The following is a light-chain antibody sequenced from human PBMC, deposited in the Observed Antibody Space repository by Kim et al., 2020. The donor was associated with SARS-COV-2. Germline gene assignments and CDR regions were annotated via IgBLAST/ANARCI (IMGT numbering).Light chain of an antibody. CDR1: RSNVGNNA. J-gene: IGLJ3*02. Sequence: QSVLTQPPSVSADPRQRVTMSCSGSRSNVGNNAVSWYQQIPGKAPKLLIYNDDMLPSGVSDRFSGSKSGASASLAISGLQSEDEADYYCAAWDDSLNGPVFGGGTQLTVL. CDR2: NDD. V-gene: IGLV1-36*01. CDR3: AAWDDSLNGPV.